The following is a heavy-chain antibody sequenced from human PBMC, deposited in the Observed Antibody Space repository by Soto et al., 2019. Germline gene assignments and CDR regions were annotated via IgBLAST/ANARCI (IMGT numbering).Heavy chain of an antibody. CDR1: GYTFTSYG. Sequence: ASVQVSCKASGYTFTSYGISWVRQAPGQGLEWMGWISAYNGNTNYAQKLQGRVTMTTDTSTSTAYMELRSLRSDDTAVYYCARSHTGSYYYYYYMDVWGKGTTVTVSS. CDR2: ISAYNGNT. J-gene: IGHJ6*03. CDR3: ARSHTGSYYYYYYMDV. V-gene: IGHV1-18*01.